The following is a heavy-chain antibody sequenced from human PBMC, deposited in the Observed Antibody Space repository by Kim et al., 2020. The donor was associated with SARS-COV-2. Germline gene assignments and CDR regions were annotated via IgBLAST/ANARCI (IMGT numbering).Heavy chain of an antibody. D-gene: IGHD2-2*01. CDR3: ARHVPFVARPSFLDI. J-gene: IGHJ3*02. Sequence: SETLSLTCTVSGGSISSYYWSWIRQPPGKGLEWIGYIYYSGSTNYNPSLKSRVTISVDTSKNQFSLKLSSVTAADTAVYYCARHVPFVARPSFLDIWGQG. CDR2: IYYSGST. V-gene: IGHV4-59*08. CDR1: GGSISSYY.